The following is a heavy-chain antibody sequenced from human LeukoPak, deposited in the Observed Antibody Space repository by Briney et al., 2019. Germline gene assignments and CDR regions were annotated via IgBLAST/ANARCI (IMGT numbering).Heavy chain of an antibody. Sequence: SVKVSCKASGGTFSSYAISRVRQAPGQGLEWMGGIIPIFGTANYAQKFQGRVTITADESTSTAYMELSSLRSEDTAVYYCARGRGGYSYGYEPPTDYWGQGTLVTVSS. V-gene: IGHV1-69*01. J-gene: IGHJ4*02. CDR2: IIPIFGTA. CDR1: GGTFSSYA. CDR3: ARGRGGYSYGYEPPTDY. D-gene: IGHD5-18*01.